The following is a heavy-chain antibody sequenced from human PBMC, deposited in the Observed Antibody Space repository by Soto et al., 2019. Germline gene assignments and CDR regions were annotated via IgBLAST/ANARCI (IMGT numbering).Heavy chain of an antibody. Sequence: QVQLVQSGAEVKTLGSSVKVSCTASGDTFNFYTLSWVRQAPGQGLEWMGRIIPMLGMSNYAQKFQGRVTMIADKSTSTAYMGLSSLRSEDTALYYCATNYGSGSAHFDNWGQGTLVTVSS. D-gene: IGHD3-10*01. CDR3: ATNYGSGSAHFDN. V-gene: IGHV1-69*02. J-gene: IGHJ4*02. CDR2: IIPMLGMS. CDR1: GDTFNFYT.